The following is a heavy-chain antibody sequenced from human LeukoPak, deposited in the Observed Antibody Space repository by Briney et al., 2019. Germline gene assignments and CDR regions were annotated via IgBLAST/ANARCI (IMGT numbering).Heavy chain of an antibody. CDR2: IIPIFGTA. CDR1: GGTFSSYA. V-gene: IGHV1-69*05. D-gene: IGHD2-2*01. J-gene: IGHJ5*02. CDR3: ARVLVVVPAAMRWFDP. Sequence: SVKVSCKASGGTFSSYAISWVRQAPGQGLEWMGGIIPIFGTANYAQKFLGRVTITTDESTSTAYMELSSLRSEDTAVYYCARVLVVVPAAMRWFDPWGQGTLVTVSS.